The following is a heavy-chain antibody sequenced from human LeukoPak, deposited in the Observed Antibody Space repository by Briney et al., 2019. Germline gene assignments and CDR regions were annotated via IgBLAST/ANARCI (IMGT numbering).Heavy chain of an antibody. D-gene: IGHD2-2*01. Sequence: GESLKISCKGSGYSFTSYWIGWVRHMPGKGLEWMGIIYPGDSDTRYSPSFQGQVTISADKSISTAYLQWSSLKASDTAMYYCARPGYCSSTSCADDAFDIWGQGTMVTVSS. CDR3: ARPGYCSSTSCADDAFDI. J-gene: IGHJ3*02. CDR2: IYPGDSDT. V-gene: IGHV5-51*01. CDR1: GYSFTSYW.